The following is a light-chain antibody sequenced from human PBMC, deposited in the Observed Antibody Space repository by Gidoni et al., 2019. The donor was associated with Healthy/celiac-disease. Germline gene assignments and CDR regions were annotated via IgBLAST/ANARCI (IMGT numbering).Light chain of an antibody. V-gene: IGLV2-14*01. CDR3: TSYTSSSIVV. J-gene: IGLJ2*01. CDR1: SSDVGGYNY. Sequence: QSALTQPASVSGSPGQSITISCTGTSSDVGGYNYVSWYQHHPGKATKLMIYEVINRPSGVSNRFSGSKSGNTASLTISGLQAEDEADYYCTSYTSSSIVVFGGGTKLTVL. CDR2: EVI.